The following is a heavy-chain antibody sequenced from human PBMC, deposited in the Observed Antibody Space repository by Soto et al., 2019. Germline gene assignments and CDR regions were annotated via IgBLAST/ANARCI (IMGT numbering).Heavy chain of an antibody. J-gene: IGHJ6*03. CDR2: ISSSGSTI. Sequence: QVQLVESGGGLVKTGGSLRLSCAASGFTFSDYYMSWIRQAPGKGLELVSYISSSGSTIYYVDSVKGRFSISRDNAKNSLYLQRSLLGAEVTAIYYCTRGRNSRHLFCYYDHMDVLGQGPTDTLSS. D-gene: IGHD3-9*01. CDR3: TRGRNSRHLFCYYDHMDV. CDR1: GFTFSDYY. V-gene: IGHV3-11*01.